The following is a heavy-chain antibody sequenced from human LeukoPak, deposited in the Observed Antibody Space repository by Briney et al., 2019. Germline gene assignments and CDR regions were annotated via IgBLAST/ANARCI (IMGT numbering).Heavy chain of an antibody. CDR1: GGTFSSYA. Sequence: SSVKVSCKASGGTFSSYAISWVRQAPGQGLEWMGGIIPIFGTANYAQKFQGRVTITADESTGTAYMELSSLRSEDTAVYYCARAGVAARLTPFDYWGQGTLVTVSS. CDR3: ARAGVAARLTPFDY. D-gene: IGHD6-6*01. V-gene: IGHV1-69*01. J-gene: IGHJ4*02. CDR2: IIPIFGTA.